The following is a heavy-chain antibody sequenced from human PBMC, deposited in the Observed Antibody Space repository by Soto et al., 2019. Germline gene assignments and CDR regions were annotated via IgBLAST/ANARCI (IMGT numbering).Heavy chain of an antibody. V-gene: IGHV4-30-4*01. J-gene: IGHJ5*02. D-gene: IGHD6-6*01. CDR2: IHSSGSI. CDR1: GGSISSDDYY. Sequence: SETLSLTCTVSGGSISSDDYYWSWIRQAPGRGLEWIGYIHSSGSIYYNPSLKSRATMSIDTAGNQFSLKVSSVTAADTAVYYCARGGKRYSSSLTWFDPWGQGTLVTVSS. CDR3: ARGGKRYSSSLTWFDP.